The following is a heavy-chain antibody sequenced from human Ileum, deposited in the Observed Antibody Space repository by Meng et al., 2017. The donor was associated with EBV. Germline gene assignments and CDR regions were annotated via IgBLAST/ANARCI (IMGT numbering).Heavy chain of an antibody. CDR1: GGYLSGAY. D-gene: IGHD2-8*02. V-gene: IGHV4-34*12. CDR2: IIHGGSP. J-gene: IGHJ4*02. CDR3: ARRHTGIDY. Sequence: VQPKQGGAGLLQASETLSLTCAVNGGYLSGAYWNWIRQPPGKGLEWIGEIIHGGSPSYNPSLKSRVTISKDTSKNQLSLMLSSVTAADTAVYYCARRHTGIDYWGQGTLVTVSS.